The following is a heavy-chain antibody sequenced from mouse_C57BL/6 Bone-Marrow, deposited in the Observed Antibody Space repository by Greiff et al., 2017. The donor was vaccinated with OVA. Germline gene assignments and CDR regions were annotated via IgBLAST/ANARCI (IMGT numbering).Heavy chain of an antibody. J-gene: IGHJ4*01. D-gene: IGHD1-1*01. CDR1: GYTFTDYY. CDR3: AIRGLLLREEYAMDY. V-gene: IGHV1-26*01. CDR2: INPNNGGT. Sequence: EVQLQQSGPELVKPGASVKISCKASGYTFTDYYMNWVKQSHGKSLEWIGDINPNNGGTSYNQKFKGKATLTVDKSSSTAYMELRSLTSEDSAVYYCAIRGLLLREEYAMDYWGQGTSVTVSS.